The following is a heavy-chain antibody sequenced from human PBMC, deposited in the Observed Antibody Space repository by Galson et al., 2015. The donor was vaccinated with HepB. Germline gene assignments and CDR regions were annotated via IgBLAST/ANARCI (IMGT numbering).Heavy chain of an antibody. J-gene: IGHJ4*02. Sequence: SVKVSRKASGATFSSYTISWVRQAPGQGLEWMGRIIPTLGLANYAQKFQGRVTITADKSTRTAYMELSSLISEDTAVYYCARGASESYYGTLHYWGQGTLVTVSS. V-gene: IGHV1-69*02. CDR2: IIPTLGLA. D-gene: IGHD1-26*01. CDR1: GATFSSYT. CDR3: ARGASESYYGTLHY.